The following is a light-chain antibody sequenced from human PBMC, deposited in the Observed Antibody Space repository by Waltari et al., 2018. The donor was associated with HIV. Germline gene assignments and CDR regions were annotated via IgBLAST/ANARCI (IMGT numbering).Light chain of an antibody. Sequence: DIVMTQSPDSLAVSLGGRATINCKSSQSLLYNSNNKNYLAWFQQKPGQPPKLLIYGASTRESGVPDRFNGSGSGTDFTLTISSLQAEDVAVYYCQQYYSPPGWTFGQGTKVEIK. CDR1: QSLLYNSNNKNY. CDR2: GAS. J-gene: IGKJ1*01. V-gene: IGKV4-1*01. CDR3: QQYYSPPGWT.